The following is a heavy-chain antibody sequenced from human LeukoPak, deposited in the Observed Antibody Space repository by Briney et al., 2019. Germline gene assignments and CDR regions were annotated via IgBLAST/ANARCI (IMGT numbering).Heavy chain of an antibody. CDR1: GFTFSSYG. D-gene: IGHD6-6*01. CDR2: IRYDGSNK. J-gene: IGHJ4*02. Sequence: GGSLKLSCAASGFTFSSYGMHWVRQAPGKGLEWVAFIRYDGSNKYYADSVKGRFTISRDNSKNTLYLQTNSLRAEDTAVYYCAKDPLIEYSSSSLDYWGQGTLVTVSS. V-gene: IGHV3-30*02. CDR3: AKDPLIEYSSSSLDY.